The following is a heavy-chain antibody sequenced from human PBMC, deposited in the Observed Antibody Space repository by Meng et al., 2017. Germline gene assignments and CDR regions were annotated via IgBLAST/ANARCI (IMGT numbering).Heavy chain of an antibody. CDR3: ARGGGQWPN. D-gene: IGHD6-19*01. Sequence: QVQLVQSGAEVKKPGVSVKVSCKAFGDTFTSYDINWVRQANGQGLEWMGWMNPNSGNTGYTQKFQGRVTMTRNTSIYTAYMELRSRRSEDTAVYYCARGGGQWPNWGQGTLVTVSS. CDR2: MNPNSGNT. CDR1: GDTFTSYD. V-gene: IGHV1-8*01. J-gene: IGHJ4*02.